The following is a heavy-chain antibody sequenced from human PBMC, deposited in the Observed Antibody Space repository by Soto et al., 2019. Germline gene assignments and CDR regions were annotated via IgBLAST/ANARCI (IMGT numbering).Heavy chain of an antibody. V-gene: IGHV4-34*01. J-gene: IGHJ2*01. CDR1: GGSLSGYH. D-gene: IGHD5-12*01. CDR3: ARGGVVATITGFWYFDL. Sequence: QVQLQQWGAGLLKPSETLSLTCAVYGGSLSGYHWSWIRQPPGKGLEGIGEINHSGSTNYNPSLKSRVTISVDTSKNQFSLKLSSGTAADTAVYYCARGGVVATITGFWYFDLWGRGTLVTVSS. CDR2: INHSGST.